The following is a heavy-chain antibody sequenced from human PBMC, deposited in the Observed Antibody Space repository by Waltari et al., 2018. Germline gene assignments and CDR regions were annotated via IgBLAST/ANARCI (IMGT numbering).Heavy chain of an antibody. V-gene: IGHV1-8*01. J-gene: IGHJ6*02. CDR2: MNPNSGKT. D-gene: IGHD1-7*01. CDR3: ARGPYNWNYVSYYYYGMDV. CDR1: GYTFTSYD. Sequence: QVQLVQSGAEVKKPGASVKVSCNASGYTFTSYDINWVRQATGQGLEWMGWMNPNSGKTGYAQKFQGRVTMTRNTSISTAYMELSSLRSEDTAVYYCARGPYNWNYVSYYYYGMDVWGQGTTVTVSS.